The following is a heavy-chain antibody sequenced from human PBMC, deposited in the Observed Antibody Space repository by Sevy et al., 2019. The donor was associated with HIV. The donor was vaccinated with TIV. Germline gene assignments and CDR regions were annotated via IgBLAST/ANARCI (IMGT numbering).Heavy chain of an antibody. CDR2: MNTNSGNT. Sequence: ASVKVSCKASGYTFDSHDINWIRQAPGQGLEWMGWMNTNSGNTGYAQKFQGRVTMTRYTSISTAYMELNGLRSEDTALYYCARGLSFSYAKRGDWVNWYFDLWGRGTLVTVSS. CDR1: GYTFDSHD. V-gene: IGHV1-8*01. J-gene: IGHJ2*01. D-gene: IGHD2-21*01. CDR3: ARGLSFSYAKRGDWVNWYFDL.